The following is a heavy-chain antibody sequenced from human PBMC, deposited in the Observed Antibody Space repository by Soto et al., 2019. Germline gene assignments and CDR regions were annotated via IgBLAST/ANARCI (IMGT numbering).Heavy chain of an antibody. D-gene: IGHD2-15*01. CDR1: GFTFSSYG. CDR2: IWYDGSNK. Sequence: GGSLRLSCAASGFTFSSYGMHWVRQAPGKGLEWVAVIWYDGSNKYYADSVKGRFTISRDNSKNTLYLEMNSLRAEDTAVYYCARDPEVVAATAAARNYYYMDVWGKGTTVTVSS. CDR3: ARDPEVVAATAAARNYYYMDV. J-gene: IGHJ6*03. V-gene: IGHV3-33*01.